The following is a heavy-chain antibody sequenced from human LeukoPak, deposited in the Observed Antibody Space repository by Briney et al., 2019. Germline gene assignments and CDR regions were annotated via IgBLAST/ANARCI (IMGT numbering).Heavy chain of an antibody. Sequence: GGSLRLSCAASGFTFSSYSMSWVRQAPGKGLEWVSAISGSGGSTYYADSVKGRFTISRDNSKNTLYLQMNSLRAEDTAVYYCAKQLSRSGWFDPWGQGTLVTVSS. V-gene: IGHV3-23*01. J-gene: IGHJ5*02. CDR1: GFTFSSYS. CDR3: AKQLSRSGWFDP. D-gene: IGHD1-1*01. CDR2: ISGSGGST.